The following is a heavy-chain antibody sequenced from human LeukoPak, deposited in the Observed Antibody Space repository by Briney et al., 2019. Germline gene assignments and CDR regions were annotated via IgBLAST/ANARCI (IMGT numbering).Heavy chain of an antibody. Sequence: SETLSLTCTVSGRSISNYYWSWVRQPPGKGLEWIGYTSYSGSTNYNPSLRRRVTMSVDTSKDQFSLRLISVTAADTAVYYCARTVSGDYYGMDAWGQATTVTVSS. CDR3: ARTVSGDYYGMDA. D-gene: IGHD1-26*01. V-gene: IGHV4-59*08. CDR2: TSYSGST. J-gene: IGHJ6*02. CDR1: GRSISNYY.